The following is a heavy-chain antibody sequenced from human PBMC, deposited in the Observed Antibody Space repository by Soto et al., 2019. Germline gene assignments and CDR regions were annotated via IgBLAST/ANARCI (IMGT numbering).Heavy chain of an antibody. D-gene: IGHD3-3*01. CDR1: GGSLSKYY. J-gene: IGHJ4*02. Sequence: SETLSLTCSVSGGSLSKYYWSWIRQPAGKGLEWIGRISTSGHVVSKVSLRSRLTMSVDMSNDHFSLKLTSVTAADTAVYYCARDNNDFWSLYPLAFDYWGQGALVTVSS. CDR3: ARDNNDFWSLYPLAFDY. V-gene: IGHV4-4*07. CDR2: ISTSGHV.